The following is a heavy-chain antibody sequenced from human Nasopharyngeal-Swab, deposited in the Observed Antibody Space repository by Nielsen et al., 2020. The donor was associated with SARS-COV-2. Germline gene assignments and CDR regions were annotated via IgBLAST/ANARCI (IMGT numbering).Heavy chain of an antibody. CDR3: AKEEAAAGFWYFDL. V-gene: IGHV3-30*18. Sequence: GESLKISCVASGFTFSSYGMHWVRQAPGKGLEWVAVISYDGSNKYYADSVKGRFTISRDNSKNTLYLQMNSLRAEDTAVYYCAKEEAAAGFWYFDLWGRGTLVTVSS. CDR1: GFTFSSYG. D-gene: IGHD6-13*01. CDR2: ISYDGSNK. J-gene: IGHJ2*01.